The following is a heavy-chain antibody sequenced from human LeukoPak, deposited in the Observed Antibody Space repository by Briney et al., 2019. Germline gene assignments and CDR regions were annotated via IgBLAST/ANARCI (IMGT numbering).Heavy chain of an antibody. Sequence: SETLLLTCTVPGGSISSYYWSWIRQPPGKGLEWNGHIYYSESTNYNPSLKGRVTISVDTSKNQFSLKLSSVTAADTAEYYCAREKTRGSSSWLDYWGQGTLVTVSS. CDR2: IYYSEST. D-gene: IGHD6-13*01. V-gene: IGHV4-59*01. J-gene: IGHJ4*02. CDR3: AREKTRGSSSWLDY. CDR1: GGSISSYY.